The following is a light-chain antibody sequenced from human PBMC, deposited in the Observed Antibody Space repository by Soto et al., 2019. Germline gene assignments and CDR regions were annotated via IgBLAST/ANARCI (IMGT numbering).Light chain of an antibody. J-gene: IGKJ2*01. CDR2: GPS. V-gene: IGKV3-20*01. Sequence: EIVLTQSPGTLSLSPGDDATLSCRASQRLSSSFLAWYQQRPGQTPRLLSYGPSRRATGIPDRFSASGSGTDFPLTVSRLEPDDFATYYCQQSFSTPPTFGQGTKLEIK. CDR3: QQSFSTPPT. CDR1: QRLSSSF.